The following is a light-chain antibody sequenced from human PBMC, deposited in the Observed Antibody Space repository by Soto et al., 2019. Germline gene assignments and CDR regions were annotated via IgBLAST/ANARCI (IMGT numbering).Light chain of an antibody. CDR1: SSDVGAYNY. Sequence: QSVLTQPRSVSGSPGQSVTISCTGTSSDVGAYNYVSWYQQHPGKAPKLMTYDVSKRPSGVPDRFSGSKSGNTASLTISGLQAEDEADYYCCSYADNYIYVFGTGTKVTVL. CDR3: CSYADNYIYV. J-gene: IGLJ1*01. CDR2: DVS. V-gene: IGLV2-11*01.